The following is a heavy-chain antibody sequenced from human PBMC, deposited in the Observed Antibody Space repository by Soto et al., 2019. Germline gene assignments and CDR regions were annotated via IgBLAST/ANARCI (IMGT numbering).Heavy chain of an antibody. CDR3: FILFIGYEKTGSSDF. CDR1: GFTFSSYG. CDR2: ISYDGSNK. J-gene: IGHJ4*02. D-gene: IGHD2-2*01. Sequence: PGGSLRLSCAASGFTFSSYGMHWVRQAPGKGLEWVAVISYDGSNKYYADSVKGRFTISRDNSKNTLYLQMNSLRAEDTAVYYCFILFIGYEKTGSSDFWGEGVLFTGS. V-gene: IGHV3-30*03.